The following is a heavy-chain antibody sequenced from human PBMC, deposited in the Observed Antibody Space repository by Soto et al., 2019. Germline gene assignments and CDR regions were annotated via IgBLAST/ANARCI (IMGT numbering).Heavy chain of an antibody. V-gene: IGHV3-20*04. J-gene: IGHJ4*02. Sequence: EVQLVESGGGVVRPGWSLRLSCAASGFTFDDYDMSWVRQAPGKGLEWVSGINWNGGSTGYADSVMGRFTISRDNAKNSLYLQMNSLRAEDTALYYCARKYCSSSSCSRIAAAGLFDYWGQGTLVTVSS. CDR3: ARKYCSSSSCSRIAAAGLFDY. CDR1: GFTFDDYD. D-gene: IGHD2-15*01. CDR2: INWNGGST.